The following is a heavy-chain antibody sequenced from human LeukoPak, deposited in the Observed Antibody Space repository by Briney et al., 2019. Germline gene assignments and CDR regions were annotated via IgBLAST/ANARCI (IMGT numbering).Heavy chain of an antibody. J-gene: IGHJ4*02. D-gene: IGHD4-17*01. CDR3: AKDRDMTTVTGPDY. Sequence: GGSLRLYCAASGFTFSNYGMHWVRQAPGKGLEWVAFIRNDESNKYYADSVKARFTISRDYSKNTLYLQMNSLRAEDTAVYYCAKDRDMTTVTGPDYWGQGTLVTVSS. CDR1: GFTFSNYG. V-gene: IGHV3-30*02. CDR2: IRNDESNK.